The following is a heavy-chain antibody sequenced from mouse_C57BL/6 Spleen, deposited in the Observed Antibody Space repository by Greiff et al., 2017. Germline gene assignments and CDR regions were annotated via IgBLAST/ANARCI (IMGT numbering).Heavy chain of an antibody. CDR2: INPNNGGP. V-gene: IGHV1-26*01. CDR1: GYTFPNSY. Sequence: EVQLQQSGPGLAKPGASVKISCKASGYTFPNSYMNWVKQSHGKGLEWIGDINPNNGGPSNNQKLKGKAILTVDKSSSTAYMELRSLTSEDSAVYYCTRGTAQASYAMDYWGQGTSVTVSS. CDR3: TRGTAQASYAMDY. D-gene: IGHD3-2*02. J-gene: IGHJ4*01.